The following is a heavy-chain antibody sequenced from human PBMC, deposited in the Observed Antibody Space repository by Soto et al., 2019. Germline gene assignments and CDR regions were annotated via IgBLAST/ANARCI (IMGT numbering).Heavy chain of an antibody. CDR2: ISGSGGST. Sequence: PGGSLRLSCAASGFTFSSYAMSWVRQAPGKGLEWVSAISGSGGSTYYADSVKGRFTISRDNSKNTLYLQMNSLRAEDTAVYYCAKDKVVKGMLGSYFDYWGQGTLVTVSS. CDR3: AKDKVVKGMLGSYFDY. CDR1: GFTFSSYA. V-gene: IGHV3-23*01. J-gene: IGHJ4*02. D-gene: IGHD2-8*01.